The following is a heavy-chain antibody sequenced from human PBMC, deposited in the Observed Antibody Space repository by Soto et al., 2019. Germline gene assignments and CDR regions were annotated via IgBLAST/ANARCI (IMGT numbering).Heavy chain of an antibody. CDR2: ISAYNGNT. V-gene: IGHV1-18*01. J-gene: IGHJ5*02. CDR3: ARDFGYLGLRGWFDP. D-gene: IGHD1-7*01. Sequence: ASVKVSCKASGYTFTSYGISWVRQAPGQGLEWMGWISAYNGNTNYAQKLQGRVTMTTDTSTSTAYMELRSLRSDDTAVYYCARDFGYLGLRGWFDPWGQGTLVTVSS. CDR1: GYTFTSYG.